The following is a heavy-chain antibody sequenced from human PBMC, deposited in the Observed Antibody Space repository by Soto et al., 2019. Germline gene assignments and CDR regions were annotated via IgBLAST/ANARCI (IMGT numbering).Heavy chain of an antibody. V-gene: IGHV4-30-4*01. CDR1: GGSISGGVYY. CDR2: IFDSGST. Sequence: SETLSLTCTVSGGSISGGVYYWSWFRQPPGKGLEWIGYIFDSGSTYYNPSLKSRVTISVDTSKNQFSLKLSSVTAADTAVYYCARQILGAIMDWGQGTLVTVS. CDR3: ARQILGAIMD. D-gene: IGHD2-8*01. J-gene: IGHJ4*02.